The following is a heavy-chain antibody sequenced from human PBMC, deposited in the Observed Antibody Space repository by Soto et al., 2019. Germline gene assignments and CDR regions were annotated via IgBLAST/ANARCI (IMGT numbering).Heavy chain of an antibody. CDR2: IWYDGSTK. CDR1: GFTFSSYG. D-gene: IGHD6-13*01. Sequence: QVQLVESGGGVVQPGGSLRLSCAASGFTFSSYGMHWVRQAPGKGLEWVAVIWYDGSTKYYADSVKGRFTISRDNSKNTLNLQKNSLRAEDTAVYYCARDLGHRSPIAYGMYVGGQGTTVTVSS. V-gene: IGHV3-33*01. CDR3: ARDLGHRSPIAYGMYV. J-gene: IGHJ6*02.